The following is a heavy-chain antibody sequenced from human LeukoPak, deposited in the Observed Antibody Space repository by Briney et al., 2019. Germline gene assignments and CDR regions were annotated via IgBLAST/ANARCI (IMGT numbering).Heavy chain of an antibody. Sequence: GGSLRLSCAASGFTFSSYAMHWVRQAPGKGLEWVALIRYDGSNKYYADSVKGRFTISRDNSKNTVYMQMNSLRTEDTAVYYCARAPLLWFGELISNFDFWGQGTLVTVSS. CDR3: ARAPLLWFGELISNFDF. CDR1: GFTFSSYA. V-gene: IGHV3-30*02. J-gene: IGHJ4*02. D-gene: IGHD3-10*01. CDR2: IRYDGSNK.